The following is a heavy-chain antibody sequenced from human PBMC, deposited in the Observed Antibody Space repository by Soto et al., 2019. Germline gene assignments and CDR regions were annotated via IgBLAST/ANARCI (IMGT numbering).Heavy chain of an antibody. J-gene: IGHJ6*02. D-gene: IGHD5-18*01. CDR3: AREYSYGYYYYYAMDV. CDR2: IYSGGST. Sequence: EVQLVESGGGLVQPGGSLRLSCAASGFTVSSNYMSWVRQAPGKGLEWVSVIYSGGSTYYADSVKGRFTISRDNSKNTLYLQMNSLRAEDTAVYYCAREYSYGYYYYYAMDVWGQGTTVTGSS. CDR1: GFTVSSNY. V-gene: IGHV3-66*01.